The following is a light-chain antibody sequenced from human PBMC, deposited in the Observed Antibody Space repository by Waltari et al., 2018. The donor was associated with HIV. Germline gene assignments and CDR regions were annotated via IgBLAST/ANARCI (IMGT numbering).Light chain of an antibody. V-gene: IGKV1-33*01. CDR2: DAS. CDR1: QDISNY. Sequence: DIQMTQSPSSLSASVGDRVTITCQASQDISNYLNWYQQKPGKAPKLLIYDASTLETGVPSRFSGSGSGTDFTFTISSLQPEDIATYYCQQYDNLLLTFGAGTKVEIK. CDR3: QQYDNLLLT. J-gene: IGKJ4*01.